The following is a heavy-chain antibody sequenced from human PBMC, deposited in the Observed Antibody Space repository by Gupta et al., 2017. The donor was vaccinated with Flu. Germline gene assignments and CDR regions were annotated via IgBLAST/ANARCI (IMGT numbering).Heavy chain of an antibody. D-gene: IGHD2-8*01. CDR2: VYHTGTT. CDR3: ARSNAASAFYYYYYLDV. J-gene: IGHJ6*03. V-gene: IGHV4-39*02. Sequence: WIRQPPGKGLEWIGSVYHTGTTYYNPSLKSRVTMSVDSSKNHVSLKLTSVTAADTAVYYCARSNAASAFYYYYYLDVWGKGTTVTVSS.